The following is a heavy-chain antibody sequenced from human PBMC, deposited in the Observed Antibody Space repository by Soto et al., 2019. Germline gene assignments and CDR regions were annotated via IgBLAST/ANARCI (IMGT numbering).Heavy chain of an antibody. CDR2: VYRTGST. D-gene: IGHD1-26*01. J-gene: IGHJ6*02. CDR1: RYSINTNYY. CDR3: VRVGIEGLQGSQYYYAIDT. Sequence: SETLSLTXLVSRYSINTNYYWGWVRQSPGKGLEWLGHVYRTGSTTYNPSVRRRISISIDTAKNQFSLQMTSVSAADTAVYYCVRVGIEGLQGSQYYYAIDTWGQGATVTVSS. V-gene: IGHV4-38-2*02.